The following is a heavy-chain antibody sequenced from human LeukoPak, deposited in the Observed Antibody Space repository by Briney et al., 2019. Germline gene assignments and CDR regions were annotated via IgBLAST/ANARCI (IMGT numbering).Heavy chain of an antibody. CDR2: INHSGGA. CDR1: GGSFIGYY. Sequence: RPSETLSLTCAVYGGSFIGYYWSWIRQPPGKELEWIGEINHSGGANYNPSLKSRVTISADTSKGQFSLKLGSVTAADTAVYYCARVPLRFLEPFDYWGQGTLVTVSS. CDR3: ARVPLRFLEPFDY. D-gene: IGHD3-3*01. J-gene: IGHJ4*02. V-gene: IGHV4-34*01.